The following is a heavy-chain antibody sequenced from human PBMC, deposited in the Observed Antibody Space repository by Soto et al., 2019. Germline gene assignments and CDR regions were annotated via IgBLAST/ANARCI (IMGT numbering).Heavy chain of an antibody. D-gene: IGHD3-10*01. CDR3: ARLNMVRGTSNDY. CDR2: ISSSSSYT. V-gene: IGHV3-11*05. J-gene: IGHJ4*02. Sequence: QVQLVESGGGLVKPGGSLRLSCAASGFTFSDYYMSWIRQTPGKGLEWVSYISSSSSYTNYADSVKGRFTISRDNAKNSLYLQMMSLRAEDTAVYYCARLNMVRGTSNDYWGQGTLVTVSS. CDR1: GFTFSDYY.